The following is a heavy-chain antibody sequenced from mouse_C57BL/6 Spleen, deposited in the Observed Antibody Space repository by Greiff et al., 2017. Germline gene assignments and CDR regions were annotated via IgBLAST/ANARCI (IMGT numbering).Heavy chain of an antibody. CDR3: ARAVITKGFDY. CDR2: ISYDGSN. J-gene: IGHJ2*01. Sequence: VQLQQSGPGLVKPSQSLSLTCSVTGYSITSGYYWNWIRQFPGNKLEWMGYISYDGSNNYNPSLKNRISITRDTSKNQFFLKLNSVTTEDTATYYCARAVITKGFDYWGQGTTLTVSS. CDR1: GYSITSGYY. D-gene: IGHD1-1*01. V-gene: IGHV3-6*01.